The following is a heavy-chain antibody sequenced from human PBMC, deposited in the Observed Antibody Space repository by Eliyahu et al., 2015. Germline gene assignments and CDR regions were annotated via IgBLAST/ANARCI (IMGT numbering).Heavy chain of an antibody. V-gene: IGHV3-11*01. CDR1: GFTFSDYY. J-gene: IGHJ6*02. CDR2: ISSSGSTI. D-gene: IGHD3-3*01. CDR3: ARDGGDDFWSPDV. Sequence: QVQLVESGGALVKPGGSLXLSXAAXGFTFSDYYXXWIRQAPGKGLEWVSYISSSGSTIYYADSVKGRFTISRDNAKNSLYLQMNSLRAEDTAVYYCARDGGDDFWSPDVWGQGTTVTVSS.